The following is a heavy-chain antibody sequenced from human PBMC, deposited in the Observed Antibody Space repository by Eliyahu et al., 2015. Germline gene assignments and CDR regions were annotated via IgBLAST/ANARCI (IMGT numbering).Heavy chain of an antibody. J-gene: IGHJ4*02. Sequence: EVQLVESGGGLVQPGGSLRLSCTASGVTVTXSEMNWVRQAPGKGLEWVAYMSYNGNHIYYGESVKGRFTISRDNAKNSVYLQMNSLRADDTAVYYCAQEGGQDYRDSYLGYWGQGTLVTVSS. D-gene: IGHD4-17*01. V-gene: IGHV3-48*03. CDR2: MSYNGNHI. CDR3: AQEGGQDYRDSYLGY. CDR1: GVTVTXSE.